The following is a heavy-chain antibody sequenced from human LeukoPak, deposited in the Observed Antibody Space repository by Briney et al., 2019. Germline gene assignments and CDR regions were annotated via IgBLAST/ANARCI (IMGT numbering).Heavy chain of an antibody. Sequence: SETLSLTCTVSGGSISSSSYYWGWIRQPPGKGLEWIGSIYYSGSTNNNPSLKSRVTISVDTSKNQFSLKLSSVTAADTAVYYCARSLVVVPAAVDYWGQGTLVTVSS. CDR3: ARSLVVVPAAVDY. J-gene: IGHJ4*02. CDR1: GGSISSSSYY. V-gene: IGHV4-39*01. CDR2: IYYSGST. D-gene: IGHD2-2*01.